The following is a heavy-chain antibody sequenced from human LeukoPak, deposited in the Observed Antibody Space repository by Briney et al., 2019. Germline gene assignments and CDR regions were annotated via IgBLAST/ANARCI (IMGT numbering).Heavy chain of an antibody. J-gene: IGHJ4*02. V-gene: IGHV4-39*07. CDR2: IYYSGNT. D-gene: IGHD3-22*01. Sequence: SETLSLTCTVSAGSISSDSYYWGWIRQPPGRGREWIVTIYYSGNTYYNPSRKSRLTISVKTDNNKFSLKLTSVTAADTALYYCASTSPKYYYESSGYSSLFDNWGQGTLVTVSS. CDR1: AGSISSDSYY. CDR3: ASTSPKYYYESSGYSSLFDN.